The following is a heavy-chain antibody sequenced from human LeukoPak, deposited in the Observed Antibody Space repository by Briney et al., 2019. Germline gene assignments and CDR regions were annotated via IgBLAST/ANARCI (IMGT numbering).Heavy chain of an antibody. V-gene: IGHV3-74*01. CDR2: IRTDGGVT. CDR1: GFTFSDFW. CDR3: TRSLYSGTNSDY. Sequence: GGSLRLSCAASGFTFSDFWMHWVRQGPEKRLVWVARIRTDGGVTDYADSVKGRFTISRDNTKSTLYLQMNSLRVEDTAVYYCTRSLYSGTNSDYWGQGTLVTVSS. J-gene: IGHJ4*02. D-gene: IGHD1-26*01.